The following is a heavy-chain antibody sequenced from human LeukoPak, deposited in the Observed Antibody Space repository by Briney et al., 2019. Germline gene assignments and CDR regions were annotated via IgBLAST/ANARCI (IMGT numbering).Heavy chain of an antibody. V-gene: IGHV3-30*02. CDR2: IRYDGSNK. CDR1: GFTFSSFG. D-gene: IGHD3-3*01. CDR3: ARGGLYDFWSGYHDY. J-gene: IGHJ4*02. Sequence: GGSLRLSCAASGFTFSSFGIHWVRQAPGKGLEWVAFIRYDGSNKYYADSVKGRFTISRDNSKNTLYLQMNSLRAKDTAVYYCARGGLYDFWSGYHDYWGQGTLVTVSS.